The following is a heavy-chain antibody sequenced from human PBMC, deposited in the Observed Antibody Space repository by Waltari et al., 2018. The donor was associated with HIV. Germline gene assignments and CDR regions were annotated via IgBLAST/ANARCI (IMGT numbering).Heavy chain of an antibody. Sequence: EVQLVESGGGLIQPGGSLRLSCAASGFTVSSNYMSWVRQAPGTGLEWVSVIYSGGSTYYADSVEGRFTISRDNSKNTLYLQMNSLRAEDTAVYYCARVRYGDYYYYGMDVWGQGTTVTVSS. D-gene: IGHD4-17*01. CDR1: GFTVSSNY. CDR2: IYSGGST. V-gene: IGHV3-53*01. CDR3: ARVRYGDYYYYGMDV. J-gene: IGHJ6*02.